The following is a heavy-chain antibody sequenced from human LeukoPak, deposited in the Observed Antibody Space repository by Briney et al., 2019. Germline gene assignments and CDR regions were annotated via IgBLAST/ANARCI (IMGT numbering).Heavy chain of an antibody. V-gene: IGHV4-4*07. CDR3: AREGTYCSRTSCYDSFLDY. Sequence: PSETLSLTCTVSGDSIRNYYWSWIRQPAGKGREWIGRIYTSGSTNYSPSLKSRVTMSVDTYKNQFSLRLSSVTAADTAVYYCAREGTYCSRTSCYDSFLDYWGQGTLVTVSS. J-gene: IGHJ4*02. CDR1: GDSIRNYY. CDR2: IYTSGST. D-gene: IGHD2-2*01.